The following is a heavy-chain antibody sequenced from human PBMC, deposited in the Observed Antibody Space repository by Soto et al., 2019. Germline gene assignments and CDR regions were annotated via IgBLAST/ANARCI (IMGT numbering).Heavy chain of an antibody. CDR2: IYPGDSDT. J-gene: IGHJ6*02. D-gene: IGHD3-22*01. CDR3: XRAFTYDSSAPRGGMDV. V-gene: IGHV5-51*01. Sequence: GESLKISCKGSGYSFTIYWIGWVRQMPGKGLEWMGIIYPGDSDTRYSPSFQGQVTISADKSISTAYLQWSSLKASDTAMYYCXRAFTYDSSAPRGGMDVWGQGTTVTVSS. CDR1: GYSFTIYW.